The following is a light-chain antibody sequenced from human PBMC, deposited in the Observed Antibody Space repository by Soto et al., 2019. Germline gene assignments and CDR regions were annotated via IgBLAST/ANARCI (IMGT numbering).Light chain of an antibody. Sequence: SYELTQPPSVSVAPGQTARITCGGSNLGTTSVHWYQQKPGQAPVLVVYDESTRPSGIPERFSGSNSGNTATLTISRVEAGDEADYYCQVWDSGNDHVVFGGGTKLTVL. J-gene: IGLJ2*01. CDR3: QVWDSGNDHVV. V-gene: IGLV3-21*02. CDR2: DES. CDR1: NLGTTS.